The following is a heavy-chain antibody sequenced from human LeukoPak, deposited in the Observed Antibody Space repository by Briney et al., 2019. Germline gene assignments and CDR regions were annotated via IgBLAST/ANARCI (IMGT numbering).Heavy chain of an antibody. J-gene: IGHJ4*02. CDR2: ISSSSSYI. V-gene: IGHV3-21*04. D-gene: IGHD3-9*01. CDR1: GFIFSRNS. Sequence: KSGGSLRLSCAASGFIFSRNSMNWVRQAPGKGLEWVSSISSSSSYIYYADSVKGRFTISRDNAKTSLYLQMNSLRAEDMALYYCAKGPDYDILTPIDYWGQGTLVTVSS. CDR3: AKGPDYDILTPIDY.